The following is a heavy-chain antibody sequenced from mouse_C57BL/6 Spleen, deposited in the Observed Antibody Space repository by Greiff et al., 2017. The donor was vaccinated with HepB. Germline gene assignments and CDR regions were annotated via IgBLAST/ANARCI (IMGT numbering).Heavy chain of an antibody. CDR3: ARDYDGYWYFDV. Sequence: QVQLQQSGPELVKPGASVKISCKASGYAFSSSWMHWVKQRPGKGLEWIGRIYPGDGDTNYNGKFKGKATLTADKSSSTAYMQLSSLTSEDSAVYFCARDYDGYWYFDVWGTGTTVTVSS. CDR2: IYPGDGDT. J-gene: IGHJ1*03. CDR1: GYAFSSSW. D-gene: IGHD2-3*01. V-gene: IGHV1-82*01.